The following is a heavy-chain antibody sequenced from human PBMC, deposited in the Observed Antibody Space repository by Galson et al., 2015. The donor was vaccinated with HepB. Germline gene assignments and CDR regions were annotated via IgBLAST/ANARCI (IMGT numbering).Heavy chain of an antibody. CDR3: ARGSSDSTWSLDH. D-gene: IGHD2-15*01. CDR2: IIPIFGRP. V-gene: IGHV1-69*13. Sequence: SVKVSCKASGGSSFNTFAISWVRQAPGQGLEWMGGIIPIFGRPKYAQKLQGRVTITADESTRTAYMELRSLGSKDTAIYYCARGSSDSTWSLDHWGQGTLVTVSS. CDR1: GGSSFNTFA. J-gene: IGHJ4*02.